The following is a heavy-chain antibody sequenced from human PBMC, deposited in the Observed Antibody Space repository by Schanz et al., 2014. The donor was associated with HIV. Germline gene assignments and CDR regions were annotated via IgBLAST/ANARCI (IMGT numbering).Heavy chain of an antibody. D-gene: IGHD5-18*01. J-gene: IGHJ5*02. Sequence: EVRLVESGGGLVQSGGSLRLSCAASGFTFSNYGMHWVRQAPGKGLEWVSGISGSGATTYHADSVKGRFTISRDNSRNALYLHMNSLRADDTAIYYCVKAYSSGFSGAGSWGQGTLVTVSS. CDR1: GFTFSNYG. CDR3: VKAYSSGFSGAGS. CDR2: ISGSGATT. V-gene: IGHV3-23*04.